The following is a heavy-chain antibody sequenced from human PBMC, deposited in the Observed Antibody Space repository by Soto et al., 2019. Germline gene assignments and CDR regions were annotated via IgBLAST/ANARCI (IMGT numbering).Heavy chain of an antibody. J-gene: IGHJ4*02. Sequence: SETLSLSFNVSGGSMNGYYWSWLRQPPGKGLEWIAYFEYSGRTECKPSLQSRVTISRDSSQNQFSLNLRSVNAADTDAYFCARGVFGAYLDYWALGTLVTVYS. V-gene: IGHV4-59*01. CDR1: GGSMNGYY. CDR2: FEYSGRT. D-gene: IGHD3-16*01. CDR3: ARGVFGAYLDY.